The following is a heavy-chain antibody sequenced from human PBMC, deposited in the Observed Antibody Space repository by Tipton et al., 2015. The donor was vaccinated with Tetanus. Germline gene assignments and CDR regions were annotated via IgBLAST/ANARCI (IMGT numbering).Heavy chain of an antibody. CDR1: GGSISSNNYY. D-gene: IGHD5-18*01. CDR3: ARGRGLGAYSYGFEY. CDR2: ISSSGST. Sequence: TLSLTCTVSGGSISSNNYYWAWIRQPPGKGLEWLAYISSSGSTNSNYSLKSRITMSRDTSKNQFSLKLASVTAADTAVYFCARGRGLGAYSYGFEYWGQGALVTVSS. V-gene: IGHV4-61*05. J-gene: IGHJ4*02.